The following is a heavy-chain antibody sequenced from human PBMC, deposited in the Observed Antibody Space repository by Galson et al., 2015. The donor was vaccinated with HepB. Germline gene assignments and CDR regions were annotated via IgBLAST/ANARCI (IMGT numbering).Heavy chain of an antibody. CDR3: AKDARLDTGYSVFDS. J-gene: IGHJ4*02. Sequence: SLRLSCAASGFTFGGYGMHWVRQAPGKGPEWVAVIYYDGSEKYYGDSVKGRFTISRDDSKNTLYLQMNSLRVDDTAVYYCAKDARLDTGYSVFDSWGQGTLVTVSS. CDR2: IYYDGSEK. D-gene: IGHD5-12*01. V-gene: IGHV3-33*06. CDR1: GFTFGGYG.